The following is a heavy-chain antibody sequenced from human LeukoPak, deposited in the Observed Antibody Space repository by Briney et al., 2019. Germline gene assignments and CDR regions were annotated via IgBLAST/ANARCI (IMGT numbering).Heavy chain of an antibody. CDR1: GVSISSYY. CDR2: INTSGTS. J-gene: IGHJ5*02. D-gene: IGHD6-19*01. V-gene: IGHV4-4*07. CDR3: ARGPSGRIDP. Sequence: SETLSLTCTVSGVSISSYYWSWIRQPAGKGLEWIGRINTSGTSNYNPSLRSRVTMSVDTSKNQFSLKLSSVTAADTAVYYCARGPSGRIDPWGQGTLVTVSS.